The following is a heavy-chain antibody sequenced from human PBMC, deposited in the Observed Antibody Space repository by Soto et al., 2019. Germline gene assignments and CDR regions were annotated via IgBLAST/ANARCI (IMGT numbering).Heavy chain of an antibody. CDR3: ARCQVAVPGDWY. CDR2: IRPDGSEE. Sequence: GGSLRLSCAASGFTFSNYWMSWVRQAPGKGLEWVANIRPDGSEEYYVDSVKGRFTISRDNAEHSLYLQMNNLRAEDTDIYYCARCQVAVPGDWYWGQGTLVTVSS. J-gene: IGHJ4*02. V-gene: IGHV3-7*01. CDR1: GFTFSNYW. D-gene: IGHD2-21*01.